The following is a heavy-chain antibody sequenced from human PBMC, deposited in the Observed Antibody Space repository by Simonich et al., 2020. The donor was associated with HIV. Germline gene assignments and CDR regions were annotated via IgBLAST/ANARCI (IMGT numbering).Heavy chain of an antibody. J-gene: IGHJ4*02. CDR3: ARNNFWSGWLFDY. Sequence: QVQLQESGPGLVKPSETLSLTCAVSGYSISSGYYWGWIRQPPGKGLEWIGSIYHSGSTYYTPSLKSRVTLSVDPSKNQFSLKLNSVTAADTAVYYCARNNFWSGWLFDYWGQGTLVTVSS. CDR2: IYHSGST. CDR1: GYSISSGYY. D-gene: IGHD3-3*01. V-gene: IGHV4-38-2*01.